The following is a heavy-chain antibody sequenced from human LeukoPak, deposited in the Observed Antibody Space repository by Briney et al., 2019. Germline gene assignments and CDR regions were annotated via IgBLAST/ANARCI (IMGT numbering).Heavy chain of an antibody. J-gene: IGHJ3*02. D-gene: IGHD2-2*02. CDR1: GGSFSGYY. Sequence: ASETLSLTCAVYGGSFSGYYWSWIRQPPGKGLEWIGEINHSGSTNYNPSLKSRVTISVDTSKNQFSLKLSSVTAADTAVYYCARDTYDAFDIWDQGTMVTVSS. CDR2: INHSGST. V-gene: IGHV4-34*01. CDR3: ARDTYDAFDI.